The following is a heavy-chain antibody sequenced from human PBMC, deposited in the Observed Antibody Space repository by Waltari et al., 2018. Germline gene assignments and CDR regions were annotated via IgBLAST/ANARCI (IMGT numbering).Heavy chain of an antibody. CDR3: ARVVDYDILTGRMYYFDY. D-gene: IGHD3-9*01. V-gene: IGHV4-39*07. CDR2: IYYSGNP. J-gene: IGHJ4*02. CDR1: GGSISSSSYY. Sequence: QLQLQESGPGLVKPSETLSLTCTVSGGSISSSSYYWGWIRQPPGKGLGWIGGIYYSGNPYSNPSLKSLVTISVDTSKNQFSLNLNSVTAADTAVYYCARVVDYDILTGRMYYFDYWGQGTLVTVSS.